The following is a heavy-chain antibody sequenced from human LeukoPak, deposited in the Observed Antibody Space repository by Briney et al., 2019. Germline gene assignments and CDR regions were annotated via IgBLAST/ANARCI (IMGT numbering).Heavy chain of an antibody. CDR1: GGFNTHYY. J-gene: IGHJ4*02. CDR2: IYYSGST. D-gene: IGHD6-13*01. CDR3: ARGAAAGTISDY. Sequence: SETLSLTCSVSGGFNTHYYWGWIRQPPGKGLEWIGSIYYSGSTYYNPSLKSRVTISVDTSKNQFSLKLSSVTAADTAVYYCARGAAAGTISDYWGQGTLVTVSS. V-gene: IGHV4-39*07.